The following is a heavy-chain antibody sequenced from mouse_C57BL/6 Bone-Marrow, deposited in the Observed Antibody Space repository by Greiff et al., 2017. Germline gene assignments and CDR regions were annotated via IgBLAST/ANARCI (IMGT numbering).Heavy chain of an antibody. CDR3: ARFDYDGWFAY. J-gene: IGHJ3*01. CDR2: INPSSGYT. D-gene: IGHD2-4*01. CDR1: GYTFTSYT. Sequence: VQLQQSGAELARPGASVKMSCKASGYTFTSYTMHWVKQRPGQGLEWIGYINPSSGYTKYNQKFKDKATLTADKSSSTAYMQLSSLTSEDSAVYYCARFDYDGWFAYWGQGTLVTVSA. V-gene: IGHV1-4*01.